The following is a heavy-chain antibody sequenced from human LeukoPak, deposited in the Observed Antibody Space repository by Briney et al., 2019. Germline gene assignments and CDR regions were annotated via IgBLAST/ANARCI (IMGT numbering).Heavy chain of an antibody. D-gene: IGHD3-10*01. CDR1: GYTFTSYA. CDR3: ARGVTMVRGVPRGFDY. V-gene: IGHV1-3*01. J-gene: IGHJ4*02. CDR2: INAGNGNT. Sequence: GASVKVSCKASGYTFTSYAMHWVRQAPGQRLEWMGWINAGNGNTKYSQKFQGRVTITRDTSASTAYMELSSLRSEDTAVYYCARGVTMVRGVPRGFDYRGQGTLVTVSS.